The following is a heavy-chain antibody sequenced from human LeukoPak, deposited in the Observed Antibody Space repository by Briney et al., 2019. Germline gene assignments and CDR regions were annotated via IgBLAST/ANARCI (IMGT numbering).Heavy chain of an antibody. V-gene: IGHV1-69*01. CDR1: GGTFSSYA. D-gene: IGHD3-10*01. CDR2: IIPIFGTA. J-gene: IGHJ6*04. Sequence: SVKVSCKASGGTFSSYAISWVRQAPGQGLEWMGGIIPIFGTANYAQKFQGRVTITADESTSTAYMELSSLRSEDTAVYYCARKTMVRGGEYYYGMDVWGKGTTVTVS. CDR3: ARKTMVRGGEYYYGMDV.